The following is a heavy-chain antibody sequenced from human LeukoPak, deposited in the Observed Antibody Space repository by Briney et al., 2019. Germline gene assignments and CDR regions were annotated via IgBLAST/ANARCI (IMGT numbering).Heavy chain of an antibody. V-gene: IGHV1-69*04. J-gene: IGHJ4*02. D-gene: IGHD5-24*01. CDR3: ARTRRDGYSSFDH. Sequence: ASVKVSCKASGGTFSSYAISWVRQAPGQGLEWMGRIIPIFGIANYAQKFQGRVTITSDKSTSTAYMELSSLRSEHTAVYYCARTRRDGYSSFDHWGQGTLVTVSS. CDR1: GGTFSSYA. CDR2: IIPIFGIA.